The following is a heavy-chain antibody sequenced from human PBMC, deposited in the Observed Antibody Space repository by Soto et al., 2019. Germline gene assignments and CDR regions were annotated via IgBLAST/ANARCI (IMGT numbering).Heavy chain of an antibody. Sequence: KQSQTLSLTCAISGDSVSSNSAAWNWIRQSPSRGLEWLGRTYYRSKWYNDYAVSVKSRITINPDTSKNQFSLQLNSVTPEDTAVYYCARGPPQTGDPIAYFDYWGQGTLVTVSS. J-gene: IGHJ4*02. CDR1: GDSVSSNSAA. V-gene: IGHV6-1*01. CDR2: TYYRSKWYN. D-gene: IGHD7-27*01. CDR3: ARGPPQTGDPIAYFDY.